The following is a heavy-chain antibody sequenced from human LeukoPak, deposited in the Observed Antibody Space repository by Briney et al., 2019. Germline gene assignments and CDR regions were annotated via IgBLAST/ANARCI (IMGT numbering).Heavy chain of an antibody. Sequence: KPSETLSLTCTVSGGSISSSSYYWGWIRQPPGKGLEWIGSIYYSGSTYYNPSLKSRVTISVDTSKNQFSLKLRFVTAADTAVYYCARAGYDFWSGYRGPDYFDLWGQGTLVTVSS. CDR2: IYYSGST. V-gene: IGHV4-39*07. D-gene: IGHD3-3*01. CDR1: GGSISSSSYY. J-gene: IGHJ4*02. CDR3: ARAGYDFWSGYRGPDYFDL.